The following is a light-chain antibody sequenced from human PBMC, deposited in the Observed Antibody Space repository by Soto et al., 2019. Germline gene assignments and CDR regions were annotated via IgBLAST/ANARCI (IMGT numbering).Light chain of an antibody. CDR3: QQYTSYPLT. CDR2: SAS. CDR1: QSISSW. J-gene: IGKJ4*01. Sequence: DIQMTQSPPTLSASVGDRVIITCRASQSISSWLAWYQQKPGNAPKLILYSASTLESGVPSRFSGSGSGTEFTLTISGVQPDDFATYYCQQYTSYPLTFGGGTNVEIK. V-gene: IGKV1-5*03.